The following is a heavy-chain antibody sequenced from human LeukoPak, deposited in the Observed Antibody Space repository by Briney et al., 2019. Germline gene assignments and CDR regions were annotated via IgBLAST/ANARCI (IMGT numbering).Heavy chain of an antibody. CDR2: ISAYNGNT. J-gene: IGHJ5*02. CDR3: ARDEGYDILTGYYNVFWFDP. V-gene: IGHV1-18*04. Sequence: ASVKVSCKASGYTFTSYGISWVRQAPGQGLEWMGWISAYNGNTNYAQELQGRVTMTTDTSTSTAYMELRSLRSDDTAVYYCARDEGYDILTGYYNVFWFDPWGQGTLVTVSS. D-gene: IGHD3-9*01. CDR1: GYTFTSYG.